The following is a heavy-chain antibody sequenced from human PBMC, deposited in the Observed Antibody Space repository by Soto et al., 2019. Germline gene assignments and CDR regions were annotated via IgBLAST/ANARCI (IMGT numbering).Heavy chain of an antibody. Sequence: QVQLQESGPGLVKPSQTLSLTCTVSAGSISSGGYYWSWIRPHPGQGLEWIGYIYYSGSTYYNPSLKSRVTISWDTSKTHFSLKLSSMTAADTAVYYCARKSKVRGAVDYCCQGTLVTVSS. D-gene: IGHD3-10*01. V-gene: IGHV4-31*03. CDR2: IYYSGST. CDR3: ARKSKVRGAVDY. J-gene: IGHJ4*02. CDR1: AGSISSGGYY.